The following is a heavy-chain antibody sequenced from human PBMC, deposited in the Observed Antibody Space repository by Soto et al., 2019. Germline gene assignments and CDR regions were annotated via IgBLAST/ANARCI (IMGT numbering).Heavy chain of an antibody. V-gene: IGHV5-51*01. D-gene: IGHD2-2*01. J-gene: IGHJ4*02. Sequence: GESLKIYCKGSGYNFTNHWIGWVRQMPGKGLEWMGIIYPGDSDTRYSPSFQGQVTISVDKSITTAYLQWTSLKASDTAMYYCARPYCTTARCYSWGQGTLVTVSS. CDR3: ARPYCTTARCYS. CDR1: GYNFTNHW. CDR2: IYPGDSDT.